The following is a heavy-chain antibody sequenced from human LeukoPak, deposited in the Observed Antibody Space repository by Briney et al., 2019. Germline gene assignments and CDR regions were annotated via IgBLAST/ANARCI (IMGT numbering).Heavy chain of an antibody. CDR2: VFYSENT. CDR1: GASISSTIYY. CDR3: ASGPWVTPFDY. J-gene: IGHJ4*02. Sequence: PSKTLSLTCTVSGASISSTIYYWGWIRQPPGKGLEWIGSVFYSENTYYNPSLKSRVTISVDTSKNQFSLNLNSVTAADTAVYFCASGPWVTPFDYWGQGTLVPVSS. V-gene: IGHV4-39*07. D-gene: IGHD2-21*02.